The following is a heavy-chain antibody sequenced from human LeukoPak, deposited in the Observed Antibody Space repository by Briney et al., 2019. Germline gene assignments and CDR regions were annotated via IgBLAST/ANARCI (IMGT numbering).Heavy chain of an antibody. CDR1: GGSISSYH. CDR2: IYSSGTT. V-gene: IGHV4-4*07. J-gene: IGHJ3*02. D-gene: IGHD4-23*01. Sequence: SETLSLTCTVSGGSISSYHWSWIRQPAGKGLEWIGRIYSSGTTHYNPSLRSRVTMSVDTSKNQFSLKLSSVTAADTAVYYCARVTLWDSTLKGAFDTWGQGTLVTVSS. CDR3: ARVTLWDSTLKGAFDT.